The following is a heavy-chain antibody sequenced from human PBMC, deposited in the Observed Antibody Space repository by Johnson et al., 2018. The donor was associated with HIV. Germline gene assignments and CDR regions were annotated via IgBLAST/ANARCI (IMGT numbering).Heavy chain of an antibody. V-gene: IGHV3-30*03. CDR1: AFTFSDYY. D-gene: IGHD6-6*01. CDR2: ISYDGSNK. Sequence: QVQLVESGGGVVRPGGSLRLSCAASAFTFSDYYMTWMRQAPGKGLEWVAVISYDGSNKYYTDSVKGRFTISRDNSKNTLYLQMNSLRAEDTAVYYCATSQLALPPGVFDIWGQGTMVTVSS. CDR3: ATSQLALPPGVFDI. J-gene: IGHJ3*02.